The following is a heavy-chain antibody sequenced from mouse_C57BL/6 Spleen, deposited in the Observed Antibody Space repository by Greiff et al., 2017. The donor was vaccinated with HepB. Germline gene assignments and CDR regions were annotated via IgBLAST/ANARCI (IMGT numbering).Heavy chain of an antibody. Sequence: EVKLMESGGGLVKPGGSLKLSCAASGFTFSDYGMHWVRQSPEKGLEWVAYISSGSSTIYYADTVKGRVTIYRDNAKNTLFLQMTSLRSDDTAMYYCARDYGNLLLAYWGQGTLVTVSA. CDR3: ARDYGNLLLAY. J-gene: IGHJ3*01. CDR2: ISSGSSTI. CDR1: GFTFSDYG. V-gene: IGHV5-17*01. D-gene: IGHD2-1*01.